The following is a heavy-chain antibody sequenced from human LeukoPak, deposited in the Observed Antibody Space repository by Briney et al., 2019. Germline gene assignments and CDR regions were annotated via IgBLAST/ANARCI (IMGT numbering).Heavy chain of an antibody. J-gene: IGHJ3*02. CDR3: ARETLTWIQLTNAFDI. Sequence: SETLSLTCTVSGGSISSYYWSWIRQPAGKGLEWIGRIYTSGSTNYNPSLKSRVTISVDTSKNQFSLKLSPVTAADTAVYYCARETLTWIQLTNAFDIWGQGTMVTVSS. CDR1: GGSISSYY. V-gene: IGHV4-4*07. CDR2: IYTSGST. D-gene: IGHD5-18*01.